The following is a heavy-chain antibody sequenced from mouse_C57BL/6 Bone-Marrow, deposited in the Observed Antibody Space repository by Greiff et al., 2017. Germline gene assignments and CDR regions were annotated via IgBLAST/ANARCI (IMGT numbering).Heavy chain of an antibody. CDR2: IYPRSGNT. D-gene: IGHD1-1*01. J-gene: IGHJ1*03. CDR1: GYTFTSYG. CDR3: ARPYGSSYWYFDV. Sequence: QVQLQQSGAELARPGASVKLSCKASGYTFTSYGISWVKQRTGQGLEWIGEIYPRSGNTYYNEKFKGKATLTADKSSSTAYMVLRSLTSEDSAVYFCARPYGSSYWYFDVWGTGTTVTVSS. V-gene: IGHV1-81*01.